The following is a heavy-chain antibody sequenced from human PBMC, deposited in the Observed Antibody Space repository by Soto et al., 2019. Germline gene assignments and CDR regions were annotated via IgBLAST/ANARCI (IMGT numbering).Heavy chain of an antibody. CDR3: AGDYRCGGSCYFHDY. Sequence: QVQLQESGPGLVKPSETLSLTCTVSGGSISSYYWSWIRQPPGKGLEWIGYIYYSGRTNYNPSLKSRVTISVDTAKNQFSLKLSSVTAADTAVYYCAGDYRCGGSCYFHDYWGQGTLVTVSS. CDR1: GGSISSYY. CDR2: IYYSGRT. V-gene: IGHV4-59*01. J-gene: IGHJ4*02. D-gene: IGHD2-15*01.